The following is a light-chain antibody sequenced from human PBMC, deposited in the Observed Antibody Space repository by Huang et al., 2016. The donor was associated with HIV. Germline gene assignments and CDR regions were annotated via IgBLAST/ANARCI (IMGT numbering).Light chain of an antibody. CDR3: HQYYNTPQT. CDR2: WAS. CDR1: QSVFYRSNTKNF. Sequence: DIVLTQSPKSLALSLGERAAINFTSSQSVFYRSNTKNFLSWYQVKPGQPPKLLIYWASAREFVVPDRFSGSGSGTEFTLTISNLQAEDVAVYYCHQYYNTPQTFGQGTKV. J-gene: IGKJ1*01. V-gene: IGKV4-1*01.